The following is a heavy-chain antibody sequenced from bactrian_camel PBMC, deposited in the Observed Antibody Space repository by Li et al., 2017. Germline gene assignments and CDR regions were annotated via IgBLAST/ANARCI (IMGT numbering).Heavy chain of an antibody. D-gene: IGHD3*01. Sequence: HVQLVESGGALVQAGGSLRLSCVGSGGSFSDQMGWFRQTSGKEREGVATFDTTSGRTYYSDSVKGRFTLAKDNAKNTLYLQMNSLKLEDSAMYYCATGVYCAHEVSPDEYDVWGQGTQVTVS. CDR2: FDTTSGRT. V-gene: IGHV3S54*01. CDR3: ATGVYCAHEVSPDEYDV. J-gene: IGHJ4*01. CDR1: GGSFSDQ.